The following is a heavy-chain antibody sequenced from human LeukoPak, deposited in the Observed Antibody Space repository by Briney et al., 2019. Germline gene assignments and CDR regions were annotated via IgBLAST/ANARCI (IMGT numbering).Heavy chain of an antibody. J-gene: IGHJ4*01. V-gene: IGHV3-30*02. D-gene: IGHD2-21*02. CDR1: GFSFSNND. CDR2: IRYDGSHE. Sequence: QTGGSLRLSCAASGFSFSNNDMHWVRQAPGKGLECVAFIRYDGSHEHYIESVKGRFTVSRDNSKSTVYLEMNSLRVDDTAVYFCAKEIRVVTAILYFDHWGRGSLVTVSS. CDR3: AKEIRVVTAILYFDH.